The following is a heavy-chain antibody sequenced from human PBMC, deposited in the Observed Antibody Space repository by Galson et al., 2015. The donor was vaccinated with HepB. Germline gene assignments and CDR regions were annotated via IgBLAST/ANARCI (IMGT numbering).Heavy chain of an antibody. CDR2: INPSGGSA. CDR1: GYTFTSYY. CDR3: ANLGSSWSNFDY. D-gene: IGHD6-13*01. J-gene: IGHJ4*02. Sequence: SVKVSCKASGYTFTSYYMHWVRHAPGQGLEWMGIINPSGGSASYAQKFQGRVTMTRDTSTSTVYMELSSLRSEDTAVYYCANLGSSWSNFDYWGQGTLVTVSS. V-gene: IGHV1-46*01.